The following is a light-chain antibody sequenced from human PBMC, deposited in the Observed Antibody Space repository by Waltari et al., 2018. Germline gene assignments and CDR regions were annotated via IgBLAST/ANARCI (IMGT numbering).Light chain of an antibody. CDR2: GAS. Sequence: EIVLTQSPVTLSVSPGESATLSCRTSQSVDSFYISWYQQKPGQAPRLIILGASSRATGFPDRFSGSGSGTHFTLTISRLEPEDFAVYYCQQYGAARYTFGPGTRLDLK. CDR3: QQYGAARYT. J-gene: IGKJ3*01. V-gene: IGKV3-20*01. CDR1: QSVDSFY.